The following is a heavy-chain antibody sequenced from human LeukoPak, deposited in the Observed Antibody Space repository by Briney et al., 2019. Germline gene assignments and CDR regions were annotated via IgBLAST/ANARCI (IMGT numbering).Heavy chain of an antibody. Sequence: PGASLRLSCAASGFTFSSYKMNWVRQAPGKGLEWVSSISGDSRYIYYADSLKGRFTISRDNAKNSLHLQMNSLRAEDTAVYYCARDPGTVADTYLDYWGPGTLVTVSS. CDR3: ARDPGTVADTYLDY. CDR1: GFTFSSYK. J-gene: IGHJ4*02. V-gene: IGHV3-21*01. CDR2: ISGDSRYI. D-gene: IGHD6-19*01.